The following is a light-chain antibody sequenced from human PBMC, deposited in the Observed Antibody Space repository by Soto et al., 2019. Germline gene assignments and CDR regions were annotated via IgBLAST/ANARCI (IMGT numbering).Light chain of an antibody. Sequence: EIVLTQSPGTLSLSPGERATLSCRASQSLSTSYLAWYQQNPGQAPRLLIYGASSRATGIPDRFSGSGSGTDFNLTISRLEPEDFATYYCQQSYSTPHSFGQGTKLEIK. CDR3: QQSYSTPHS. J-gene: IGKJ2*03. CDR1: QSLSTSY. CDR2: GAS. V-gene: IGKV3-20*01.